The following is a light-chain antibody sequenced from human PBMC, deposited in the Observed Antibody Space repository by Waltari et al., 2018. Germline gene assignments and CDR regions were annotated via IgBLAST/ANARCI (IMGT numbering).Light chain of an antibody. V-gene: IGKV3-20*01. J-gene: IGKJ2*01. CDR3: QQYAASPVT. CDR2: RSS. Sequence: IVLTQSPGTLSLSPGDRATLSCRASQSVGSSYLAWYQQKAGQAPRLLIQRSSTRATGIPDRFSGSGSGTDFTLTISRLESDDFAVYYCQQYAASPVTFGQGTKLEIK. CDR1: QSVGSSY.